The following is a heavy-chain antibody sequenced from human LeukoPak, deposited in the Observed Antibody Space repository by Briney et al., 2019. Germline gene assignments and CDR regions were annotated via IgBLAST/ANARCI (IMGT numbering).Heavy chain of an antibody. CDR2: ISSSSSYI. D-gene: IGHD6-25*01. CDR1: GFTFSSYS. J-gene: IGHJ3*02. CDR3: ARADSSGRGAFDI. Sequence: PGGSLRLSCAASGFTFSSYSMNWVRQAPGKGLEWVSSISSSSSYIYYADSVKGRFTISRGNAKNSLYLQMNSLRAEDTAVYYCARADSSGRGAFDIWGQGTMVTVSS. V-gene: IGHV3-21*01.